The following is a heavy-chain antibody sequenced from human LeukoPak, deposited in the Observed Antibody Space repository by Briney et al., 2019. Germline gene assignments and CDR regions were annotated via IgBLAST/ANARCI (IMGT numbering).Heavy chain of an antibody. D-gene: IGHD2-2*01. J-gene: IGHJ6*02. CDR3: ARGTSNYYYYYGMDV. CDR2: ISSSSSYI. V-gene: IGHV3-21*01. Sequence: GGSLRLSCAASGFTFSSYSMNWVRQAPGKGLEWVSSISSSSSYIYYADSVKGRFTISRDNAKNTLYLQMNSLRAEDTAVYYCARGTSNYYYYYGMDVWGQGTTVTVSS. CDR1: GFTFSSYS.